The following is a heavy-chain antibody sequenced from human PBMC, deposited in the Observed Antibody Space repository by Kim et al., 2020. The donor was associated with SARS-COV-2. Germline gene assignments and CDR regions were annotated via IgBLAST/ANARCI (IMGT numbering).Heavy chain of an antibody. J-gene: IGHJ4*02. V-gene: IGHV3-15*01. CDR3: AADLPDYAPYDFDY. CDR2: VKSKVAGGTA. D-gene: IGHD3-16*01. Sequence: GGSLRLSCAASGFTFTSAWMNWVRQAPGGGLEWVARVKSKVAGGTADYAAAVKGGFTISRGDSKNTVSLQMDNLKTEDTAVYYCAADLPDYAPYDFDYWCLGTLVTVSS. CDR1: GFTFTSAW.